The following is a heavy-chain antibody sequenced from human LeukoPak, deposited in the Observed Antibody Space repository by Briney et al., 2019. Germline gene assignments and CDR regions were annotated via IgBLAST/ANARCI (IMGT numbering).Heavy chain of an antibody. Sequence: ASVKVSCKASGYTFTGYYMHWVRQAPGQGLEWMGWINPNSGGTNYAQKFQGRVTMTGDTSVSTAYMELTRLRSDDTAVYYCARVSPGYSYGYYFDYWGQGTLVTVSS. J-gene: IGHJ4*02. V-gene: IGHV1-2*02. CDR2: INPNSGGT. CDR1: GYTFTGYY. CDR3: ARVSPGYSYGYYFDY. D-gene: IGHD5-18*01.